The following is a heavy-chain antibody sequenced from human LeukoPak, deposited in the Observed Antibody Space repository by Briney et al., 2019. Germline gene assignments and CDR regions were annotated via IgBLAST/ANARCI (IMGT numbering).Heavy chain of an antibody. Sequence: GGSLRLSCAASGFTFNNYAIHWVRQAPGKGLEWVAVISYDGSNKYYADSVKGRFTISRDTSKNTLFLQMNSLRADDTAIYYCTKGGHGDYWGQGTMVTVSS. J-gene: IGHJ4*02. CDR2: ISYDGSNK. D-gene: IGHD2-21*02. CDR1: GFTFNNYA. V-gene: IGHV3-30-3*01. CDR3: TKGGHGDY.